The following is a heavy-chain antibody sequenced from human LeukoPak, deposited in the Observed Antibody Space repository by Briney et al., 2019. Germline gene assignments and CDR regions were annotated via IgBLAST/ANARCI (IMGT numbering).Heavy chain of an antibody. D-gene: IGHD3-16*01. CDR1: GYSFSSHD. J-gene: IGHJ3*02. V-gene: IGHV1-18*01. Sequence: ASVKVSCKASGYSFSSHDINWVRQAPGQGLEWMGWISAYNGNTNYAQKLQGRVTMTTDTSTSTAYMELRSLRSDDTAVYYCARDSFGSYDAFDIWGQGTMVTVSS. CDR2: ISAYNGNT. CDR3: ARDSFGSYDAFDI.